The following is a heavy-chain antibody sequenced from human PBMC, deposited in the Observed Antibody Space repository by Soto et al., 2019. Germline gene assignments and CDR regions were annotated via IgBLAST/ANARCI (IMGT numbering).Heavy chain of an antibody. CDR2: ISGSGGST. Sequence: GGSLRLSCAASGFTFSSYAMSWVRQAPGKGLEWVSAISGSGGSTYYADSVKGRFTISRDNSKNTLYLQMNSLRAEDTAVYYCAKDQLTGSLRGWATRNWFDPWGQGTLVTVSS. V-gene: IGHV3-23*01. D-gene: IGHD3-10*01. CDR3: AKDQLTGSLRGWATRNWFDP. CDR1: GFTFSSYA. J-gene: IGHJ5*02.